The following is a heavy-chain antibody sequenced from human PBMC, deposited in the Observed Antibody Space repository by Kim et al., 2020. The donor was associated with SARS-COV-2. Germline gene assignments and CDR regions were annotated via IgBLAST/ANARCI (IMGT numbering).Heavy chain of an antibody. D-gene: IGHD3-3*01. Sequence: EDSVQGRFTTSRDNSKNTLYLQLTSLRAEDTAVYYCAIVASKLRFLIFEYCGQGTLVTVSP. J-gene: IGHJ4*02. V-gene: IGHV3-23*01. CDR3: AIVASKLRFLIFEY.